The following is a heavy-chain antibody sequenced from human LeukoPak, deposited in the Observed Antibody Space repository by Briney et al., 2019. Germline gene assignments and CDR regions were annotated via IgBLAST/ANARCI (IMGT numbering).Heavy chain of an antibody. Sequence: SETLSLTCTVSGGSISGYFWSWIRQPPGKGPEWIGYIYSTGTTNYSPSLSSRVTISVDTSKNQLSPNLRFVPATDTAVYHCARHNPPPTGFCSGTSCFMSGSQYFYMDVWGKGTSVTVS. J-gene: IGHJ6*03. V-gene: IGHV4-4*09. D-gene: IGHD2-2*01. CDR3: ARHNPPPTGFCSGTSCFMSGSQYFYMDV. CDR1: GGSISGYF. CDR2: IYSTGTT.